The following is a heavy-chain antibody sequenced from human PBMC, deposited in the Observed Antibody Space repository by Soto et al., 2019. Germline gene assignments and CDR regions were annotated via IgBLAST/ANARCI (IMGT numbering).Heavy chain of an antibody. D-gene: IGHD1-26*01. J-gene: IGHJ3*02. CDR1: GFTFDDYA. CDR2: ISWNSGSI. V-gene: IGHV3-9*01. Sequence: PVGSLRLSCAASGFTFDDYAMHWVRQAPGKGLEWVSGISWNSGSIGYADSVKGRFTISRDNAKNSLYLQMNSLRAEDTALYYCAKDLQWELLLAFDIWGQGTMVTVSS. CDR3: AKDLQWELLLAFDI.